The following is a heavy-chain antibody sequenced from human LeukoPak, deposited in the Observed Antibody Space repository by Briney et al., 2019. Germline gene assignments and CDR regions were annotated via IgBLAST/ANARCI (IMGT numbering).Heavy chain of an antibody. CDR3: ARLSSSWYPGMDV. CDR2: IYHSGST. D-gene: IGHD6-13*01. CDR1: GGSISSGGYS. J-gene: IGHJ6*02. Sequence: PSETLFLTCAVSGGSISSGGYSWSWIRQPPGKGLEWIGYIYHSGSTYYNLSLKSRVTISVDRSKNQFSLKLSSVTAADTAVYYCARLSSSWYPGMDVWGQGTTVTVSS. V-gene: IGHV4-30-2*01.